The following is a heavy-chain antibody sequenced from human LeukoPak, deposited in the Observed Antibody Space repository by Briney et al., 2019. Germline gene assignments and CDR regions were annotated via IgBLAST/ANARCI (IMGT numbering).Heavy chain of an antibody. D-gene: IGHD2-21*02. J-gene: IGHJ3*02. CDR1: GFTFSSYS. CDR3: ARGTYCGGDCYQVPFDI. CDR2: ISSSSSYI. Sequence: PGGSLRLSCAASGFTFSSYSMNWVRQAPGKGLEWVSSISSSSSYIYYADSVKGRFTISRDNAKNSLYLQMNSLRAEDTAVYYCARGTYCGGDCYQVPFDIWGQGTMVTVSS. V-gene: IGHV3-21*01.